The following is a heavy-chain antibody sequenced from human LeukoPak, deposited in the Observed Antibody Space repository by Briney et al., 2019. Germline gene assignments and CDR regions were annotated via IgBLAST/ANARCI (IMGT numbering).Heavy chain of an antibody. CDR1: GYTFSDYG. CDR2: INTGSGNT. V-gene: IGHV1-3*04. J-gene: IGHJ4*02. D-gene: IGHD6-6*01. Sequence: ASVKVSCKTSGYTFSDYGIQWVRQAPGQRLEWMGWINTGSGNTKYSQELQGRLTITRDTSAGTAYMEVSSLRSEDTAVYFCARESYTSRPHFDYWGQGTLVTVSS. CDR3: ARESYTSRPHFDY.